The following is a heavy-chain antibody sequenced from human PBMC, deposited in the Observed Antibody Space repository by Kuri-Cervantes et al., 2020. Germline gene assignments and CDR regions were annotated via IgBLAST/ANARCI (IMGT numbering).Heavy chain of an antibody. D-gene: IGHD1-26*01. V-gene: IGHV4-4*07. CDR1: GGSISSYY. CDR3: ARGGGVGATGPDYFDY. Sequence: SETLSLTCTVSGGSISSYYWSWIRQPAGKGLEWIGRIYTSGSTNYNPSLKSRVTMSVDTSKNQFSLKLSSVTAADTAVYYCARGGGVGATGPDYFDYWGQGTLVTVSS. J-gene: IGHJ4*02. CDR2: IYTSGST.